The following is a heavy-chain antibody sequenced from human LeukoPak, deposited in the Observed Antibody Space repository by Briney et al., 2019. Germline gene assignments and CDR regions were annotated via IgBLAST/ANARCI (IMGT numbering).Heavy chain of an antibody. Sequence: GGSLRLSCAASGFTFSSYAMSWVRQAPGKGLEWVSGISGSGGSTYYADSVKGRFTISRDNSKNTLYLQMNSLRADDTAVYYCAKDRSSTWYYFDYWGQGALVTVSS. V-gene: IGHV3-23*01. D-gene: IGHD6-13*01. J-gene: IGHJ4*02. CDR2: ISGSGGST. CDR3: AKDRSSTWYYFDY. CDR1: GFTFSSYA.